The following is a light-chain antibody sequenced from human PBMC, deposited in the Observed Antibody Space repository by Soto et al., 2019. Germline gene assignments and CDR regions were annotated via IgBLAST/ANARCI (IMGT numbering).Light chain of an antibody. J-gene: IGKJ5*01. Sequence: FFTQSPGTLSLSPGESATLSCRASQTVSITYLAWYQQKPGQAPRLLIFGASKRATGIPDRFSGSGSGRDFMLTISGLEPEDFAVYYCQQYGSSHPISFGRGTRLDIK. V-gene: IGKV3-20*01. CDR2: GAS. CDR1: QTVSITY. CDR3: QQYGSSHPIS.